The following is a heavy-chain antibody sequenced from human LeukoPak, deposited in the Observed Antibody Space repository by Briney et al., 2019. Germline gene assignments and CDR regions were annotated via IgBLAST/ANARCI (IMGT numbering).Heavy chain of an antibody. CDR3: ARDGGGVVVVVAATTGTGMDV. CDR2: ISSSSSYI. Sequence: PGGSLRLSCAASGFTFSSYSMNWVRQAPGKGLEWVSSISSSSSYIYYADSVKGRFTISRDNAKNSLYLQMNSLRAEDTVVYYCARDGGGVVVVVAATTGTGMDVWGKGTTVTVS. CDR1: GFTFSSYS. D-gene: IGHD2-15*01. J-gene: IGHJ6*04. V-gene: IGHV3-21*01.